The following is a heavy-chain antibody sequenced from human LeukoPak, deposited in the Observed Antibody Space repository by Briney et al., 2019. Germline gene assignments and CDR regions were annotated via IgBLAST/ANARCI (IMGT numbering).Heavy chain of an antibody. CDR3: ARGAHYFDY. CDR2: IYYTGSA. V-gene: IGHV4-61*01. CDR1: GGSVSSGSYY. J-gene: IGHJ4*02. Sequence: SETLSLTCTVSGGSVSSGSYYWSWIRQPPGKGLEWIGYIYYTGSANYNPSFKSRVIISVDTSKNQFSLKLTSVTAADTAVYYCARGAHYFDYWGQGALVTVSS.